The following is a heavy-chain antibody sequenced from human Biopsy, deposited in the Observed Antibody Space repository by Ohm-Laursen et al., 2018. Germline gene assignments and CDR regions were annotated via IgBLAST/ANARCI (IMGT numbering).Heavy chain of an antibody. CDR3: ARGVPHYDGSGFPLAGYWYFDL. D-gene: IGHD3-22*01. J-gene: IGHJ2*01. V-gene: IGHV4-31*01. CDR1: GGPIGGGEYY. Sequence: SQTLSLTCTVSGGPIGGGEYYWNWIRQHPGKGLEWIGLISYRGTTFYNQSLESLLTISIDTSKNHFFLNLRSVTAADTAVYYCARGVPHYDGSGFPLAGYWYFDLWGRGTLVTVSS. CDR2: ISYRGTT.